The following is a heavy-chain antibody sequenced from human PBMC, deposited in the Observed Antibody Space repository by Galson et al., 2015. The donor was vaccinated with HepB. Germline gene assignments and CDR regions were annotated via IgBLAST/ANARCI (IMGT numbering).Heavy chain of an antibody. D-gene: IGHD3-22*01. CDR2: INTNTGNP. CDR1: GYTFTSYA. V-gene: IGHV7-4-1*02. CDR3: ARGNSGYYSNWFDP. J-gene: IGHJ5*02. Sequence: SVKVSCKASGYTFTSYAMNWVRQAPGQGLEWMGWINTNTGNPTYAQGFTGRFVFSLDTSVSTAYLQISSLKAEDTAVYYCARGNSGYYSNWFDPWGQGTLVTVSS.